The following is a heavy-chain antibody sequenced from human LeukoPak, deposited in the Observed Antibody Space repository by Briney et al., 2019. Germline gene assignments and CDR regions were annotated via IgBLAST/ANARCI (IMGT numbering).Heavy chain of an antibody. D-gene: IGHD3-10*01. CDR1: GFTSSSYG. V-gene: IGHV3-30*18. CDR2: ISYDGSNK. J-gene: IGHJ4*02. Sequence: PGGSLRLSCAASGFTSSSYGMHWVRQAPGKGLEWVAVISYDGSNKYYADSVKGRFTISRDNSKNTLYLQMNSLRAEDTAVYYCAKDRITMVRGVIMSPFDYWGQGTLVTVSS. CDR3: AKDRITMVRGVIMSPFDY.